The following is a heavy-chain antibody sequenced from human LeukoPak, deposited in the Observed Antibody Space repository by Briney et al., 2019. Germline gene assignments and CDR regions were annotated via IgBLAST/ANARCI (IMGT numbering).Heavy chain of an antibody. CDR2: ISYDGSNK. CDR3: AKSETAGPTYYYYMDV. V-gene: IGHV3-30*18. J-gene: IGHJ6*03. Sequence: GGSLRLSCAASGFTFSRYGMHWVRQAPGKGLEWVAVISYDGSNKYYADSVKGRFTISRDNSKNTLYLQMNSLRAEDTAVYYCAKSETAGPTYYYYMDVWGKGTTVTVSS. D-gene: IGHD6-13*01. CDR1: GFTFSRYG.